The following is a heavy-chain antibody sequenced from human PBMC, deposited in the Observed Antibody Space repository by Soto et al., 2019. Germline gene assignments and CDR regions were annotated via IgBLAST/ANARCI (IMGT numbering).Heavy chain of an antibody. V-gene: IGHV1-69*01. CDR3: AKVRYSSPMGYYYGMDV. Sequence: QAQLEQSGGEVKKPGSSVKVSCKASRVAFSKFIVTWVRQAPGLGLEWVGGIIPIFGTANYAQKFQGRVTITADESTSTSYMEVNNLRSEDTAVYYGAKVRYSSPMGYYYGMDVWGQGTKVTVSS. CDR2: IIPIFGTA. D-gene: IGHD6-19*01. J-gene: IGHJ6*02. CDR1: RVAFSKFI.